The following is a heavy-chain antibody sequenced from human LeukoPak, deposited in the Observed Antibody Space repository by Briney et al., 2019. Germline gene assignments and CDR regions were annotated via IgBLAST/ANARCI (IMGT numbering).Heavy chain of an antibody. CDR1: GYTFTSYD. D-gene: IGHD5-24*01. V-gene: IGHV1-8*01. Sequence: ASVRVSCKASGYTFTSYDINWVRQATGQGLEWMGWMNPNSGNTGYAQKFQGRVTMTRDMSTSTDYLELSSLRSEDAAVYYCARDNSVRDEAWWFNPWGQGTLVTVSS. CDR2: MNPNSGNT. J-gene: IGHJ5*02. CDR3: ARDNSVRDEAWWFNP.